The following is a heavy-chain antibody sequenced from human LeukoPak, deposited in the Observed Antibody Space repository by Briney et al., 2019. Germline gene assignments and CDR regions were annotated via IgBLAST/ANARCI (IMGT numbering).Heavy chain of an antibody. V-gene: IGHV2-5*02. J-gene: IGHJ4*02. CDR2: IYWDDDK. D-gene: IGHD6-13*01. CDR3: AHSDIHIAAAGTVFDY. CDR1: GFSLSTSGVG. Sequence: SGPTLVNPTQTLTLTCTFSGFSLSTSGVGVGWIRQPPGKALEWLALIYWDDDKRYSPSLKSRLTITKDTSKNQVVLTMTNMDPVDTATYYCAHSDIHIAAAGTVFDYWGQGTLVTVSS.